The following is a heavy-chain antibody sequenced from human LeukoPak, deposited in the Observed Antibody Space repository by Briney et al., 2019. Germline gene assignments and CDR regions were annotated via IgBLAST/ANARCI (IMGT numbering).Heavy chain of an antibody. CDR3: ARGEYDSSGYYYFDY. CDR1: GGSISSYY. J-gene: IGHJ4*02. Sequence: PSETLSLTCTVSGGSISSYYWSWIRQPPGKGLEWIGYIYYSGSTNYNPSLKSRVTISVDTSKNQFSLKLSSVTAADTAVYYCARGEYDSSGYYYFDYWGQGTLVTVSS. D-gene: IGHD3-22*01. CDR2: IYYSGST. V-gene: IGHV4-59*01.